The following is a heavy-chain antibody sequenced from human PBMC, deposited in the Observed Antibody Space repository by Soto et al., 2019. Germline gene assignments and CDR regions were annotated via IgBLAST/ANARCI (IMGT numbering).Heavy chain of an antibody. CDR2: INNSGRT. V-gene: IGHV4-34*09. CDR1: GGSFSDYY. Sequence: SESLSLTCAVHGGSFSDYYWSWIRQPPGKGLEWIGEINNSGRTNYNPSLKSRVTISVDTSKNQFSLKLSSVTAADTAVYYCARDKGSGWTSGWGQGTLVTVSS. J-gene: IGHJ1*01. D-gene: IGHD6-19*01. CDR3: ARDKGSGWTSG.